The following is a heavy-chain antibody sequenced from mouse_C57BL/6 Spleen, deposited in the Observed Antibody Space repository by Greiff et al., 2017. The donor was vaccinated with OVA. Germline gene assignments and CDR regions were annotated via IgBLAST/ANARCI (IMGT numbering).Heavy chain of an antibody. CDR3: AGDRCCDGDYYSFDY. CDR2: ISAGGSYT. D-gene: IGHD3-3*01. V-gene: IGHV5-4*01. J-gene: IGHJ4*01. Sequence: EVHLVESGGGLVKPGGSLKLSCAASGFTFSSYAMSWVRQTPEKRLEWVATISAGGSYTYYPDNVKGRYTISRDTAKNTLYLQMSHLKSVDTAMYYCAGDRCCDGDYYSFDYWGQGTSVTVSS. CDR1: GFTFSSYA.